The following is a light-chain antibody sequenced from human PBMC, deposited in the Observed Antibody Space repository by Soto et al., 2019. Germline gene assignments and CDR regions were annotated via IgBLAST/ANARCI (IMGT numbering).Light chain of an antibody. V-gene: IGLV1-40*01. CDR2: GNK. J-gene: IGLJ2*01. CDR3: QSYDGSLGPRVL. Sequence: QSVLTQPPSVSGAPGQRVTISCTGSTSNLGAGYDVHWYQHLPGAAPKLLIYGNKHRPSGVPDRFSGSKSGTSASLAITGLQAEDEADYYCQSYDGSLGPRVLFGGGTKLTVL. CDR1: TSNLGAGYD.